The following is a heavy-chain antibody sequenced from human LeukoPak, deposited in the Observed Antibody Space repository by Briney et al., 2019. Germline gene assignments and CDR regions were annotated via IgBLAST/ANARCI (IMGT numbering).Heavy chain of an antibody. D-gene: IGHD4-17*01. CDR2: INPNSGGT. CDR1: GYTFTGYY. Sequence: ASVKVSCKASGYTFTGYYMHWVRQAPGQGLEWMGWINPNSGGTNYAQKFQGRVTMTRDTSISTAYMELSRLRSDDTAVYYCAMDRPVTTSFDPWGQGTLVTVSS. V-gene: IGHV1-2*02. CDR3: AMDRPVTTSFDP. J-gene: IGHJ5*02.